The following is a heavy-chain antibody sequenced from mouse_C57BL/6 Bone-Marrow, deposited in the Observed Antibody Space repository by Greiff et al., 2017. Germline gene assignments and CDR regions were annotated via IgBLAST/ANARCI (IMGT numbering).Heavy chain of an antibody. J-gene: IGHJ2*01. V-gene: IGHV14-2*01. CDR1: GFNINDYY. CDR3: TRSRIYYCTND. D-gene: IGHD1-1*01. CDR2: IDPGDGET. Sequence: VQLQQSGAELVKPGASVKLSCTASGFNINDYYIHWVKQRTEQGLEWIGRIDPGDGETKSAPKFQDKATLTADTASNTAYLQLSSLTSADTPVYYCTRSRIYYCTNDWGQGTTLTVSS.